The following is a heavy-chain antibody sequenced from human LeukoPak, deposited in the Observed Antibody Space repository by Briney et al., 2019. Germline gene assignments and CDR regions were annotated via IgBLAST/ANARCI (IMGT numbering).Heavy chain of an antibody. Sequence: SETLSLTCTVSGGSISSYYWSWIRQPPGKGLEWIGYIYYSWRTNYNPSLKSRVTISVDTSKNQFSLKLSSVTAADTAVYYCARDIGYCSSTSCYGDYDYYYMDVWGKGTSVTVSS. J-gene: IGHJ6*03. CDR1: GGSISSYY. V-gene: IGHV4-59*01. CDR3: ARDIGYCSSTSCYGDYDYYYMDV. D-gene: IGHD2-2*03. CDR2: IYYSWRT.